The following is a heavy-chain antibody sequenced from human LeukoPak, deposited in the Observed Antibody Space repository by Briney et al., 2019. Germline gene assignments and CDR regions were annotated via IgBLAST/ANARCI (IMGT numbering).Heavy chain of an antibody. CDR2: IYYSGST. CDR3: ARSGMYYYDSSGYDY. Sequence: SETLSLTCTVSGGSISSYYWSWIRQPPGKGLEWIGYIYYSGSTNYNPSLKSRVTISVDTSKNRFSLKLSSVTAADTAVYYCARSGMYYYDSSGYDYWGQGTLVTVSS. J-gene: IGHJ4*02. CDR1: GGSISSYY. V-gene: IGHV4-59*01. D-gene: IGHD3-22*01.